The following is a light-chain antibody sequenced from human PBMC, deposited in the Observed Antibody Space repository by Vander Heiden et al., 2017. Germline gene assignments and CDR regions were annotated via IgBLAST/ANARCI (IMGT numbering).Light chain of an antibody. CDR3: QSYDSSLSGWV. V-gene: IGLV1-40*01. CDR1: SSNIGAGYD. CDR2: GNS. Sequence: QSVLTQPPSVSGAPGQMVPIPCTGSSSNIGAGYDVHWYQQLPGTAPKLLIYGNSNRPSGVPDRFSGSKSGTSASLAITGLQAEDEADYYCQSYDSSLSGWVFGGGTKLTVL. J-gene: IGLJ3*02.